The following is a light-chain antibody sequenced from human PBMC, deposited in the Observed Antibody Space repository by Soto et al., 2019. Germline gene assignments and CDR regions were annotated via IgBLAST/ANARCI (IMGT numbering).Light chain of an antibody. CDR2: GNS. CDR3: QSYDSSLSGVV. Sequence: QPVLTQPPSVSGAPGQRVTISCTGSSSNIGAGYDVHWYLQLPGTAPKLLIYGNSNRPSGVPDRFSGSKSGTSASLAITGLQAEDEAYYYCQSYDSSLSGVVFGGGTKVTVL. V-gene: IGLV1-40*01. CDR1: SSNIGAGYD. J-gene: IGLJ2*01.